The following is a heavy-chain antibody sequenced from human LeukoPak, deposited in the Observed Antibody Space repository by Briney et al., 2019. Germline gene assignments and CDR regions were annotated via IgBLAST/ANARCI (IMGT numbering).Heavy chain of an antibody. CDR2: ISGSGGST. V-gene: IGHV3-23*01. D-gene: IGHD6-19*01. CDR3: AKAQQWLVSG. CDR1: GFTFSSYA. Sequence: GGSLRLSWAAAGFTFSSYAMSWVRQAPGKGLEWVSAISGSGGSTYYADSVKGRFTISRDNSKNTLYLQMNSLRAEDTAVYSCAKAQQWLVSGWGQGTLVTASS. J-gene: IGHJ4*02.